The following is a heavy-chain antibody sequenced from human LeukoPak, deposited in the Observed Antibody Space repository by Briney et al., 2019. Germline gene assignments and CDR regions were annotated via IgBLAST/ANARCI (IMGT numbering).Heavy chain of an antibody. Sequence: GGSLRLSCAASGFTFSSYAMSWVRQAPGKGLEGCSAISGRGGSTYYADSVKGRFTLSSNNPNNTLYLHTHSLRAEATAVYYCANALSLPAAHAMAVWGKGPTVPVSS. CDR1: GFTFSSYA. CDR2: ISGRGGST. CDR3: ANALSLPAAHAMAV. V-gene: IGHV3-23*01. D-gene: IGHD3-16*01. J-gene: IGHJ6*03.